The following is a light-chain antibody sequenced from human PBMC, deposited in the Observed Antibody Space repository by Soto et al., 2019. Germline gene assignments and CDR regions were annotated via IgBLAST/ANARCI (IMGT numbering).Light chain of an antibody. V-gene: IGKV3-15*01. CDR2: GAS. CDR1: QTVSSN. J-gene: IGKJ1*01. CDR3: QQYNSTPRT. Sequence: EIVMTQSPATLSVSPGERATLSCRASQTVSSNLAWYQQKPGQAPRFLIYGASSWPTGIPHRFSGSGSETDFTLTISSLQPEDSAMYSCQQYNSTPRTFGPGTKVDI.